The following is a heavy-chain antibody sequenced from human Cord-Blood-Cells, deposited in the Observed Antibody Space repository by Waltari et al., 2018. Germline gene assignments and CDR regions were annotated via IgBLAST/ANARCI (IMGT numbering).Heavy chain of an antibody. J-gene: IGHJ4*02. CDR1: GRSISSSSYS. CDR3: ASYPPPKYCSSTSCYVGYYFDY. V-gene: IGHV4-39*07. Sequence: QLQLQASGPGLVKPSETLSLTCTVPGRSISSSSYSWGWIRPPPGTGLAWIGSIYYSGSTYYNPSLKSRVTISVDTSKNQFSLKLSSVTAADTAVYYCASYPPPKYCSSTSCYVGYYFDYWGQGTLVTVSS. CDR2: IYYSGST. D-gene: IGHD2-2*01.